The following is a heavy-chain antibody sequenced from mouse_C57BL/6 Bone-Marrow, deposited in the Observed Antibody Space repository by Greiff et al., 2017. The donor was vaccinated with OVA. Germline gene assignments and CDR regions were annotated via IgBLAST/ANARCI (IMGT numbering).Heavy chain of an antibody. D-gene: IGHD1-2*01. J-gene: IGHJ2*01. CDR3: ASSLLRFLYYFDY. CDR1: GYTFTSYW. CDR2: INPSNGGT. V-gene: IGHV1-53*01. Sequence: QVQLKQPGTELVKPGASVKLSCKASGYTFTSYWMHWVKQRPGQGLEWIGNINPSNGGTNYNEKFKSKATLTVDKSSSTAYMQLSSLTSEDSAVYYCASSLLRFLYYFDYWGQGTTLTVSS.